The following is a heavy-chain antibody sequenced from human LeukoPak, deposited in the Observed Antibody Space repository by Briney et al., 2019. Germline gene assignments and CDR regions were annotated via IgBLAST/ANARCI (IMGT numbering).Heavy chain of an antibody. CDR2: INAGNGNT. CDR3: ARDSSGLDAFDI. J-gene: IGHJ3*02. Sequence: GASVKVSCKASGDTFTSYAMHWVRQAPGQGLEWMGWINAGNGNTKYSQEFQGRVTITRDTSASTAYMELSSLRSEDMAVYYCARDSSGLDAFDIWGQGTMVTVSS. CDR1: GDTFTSYA. D-gene: IGHD6-19*01. V-gene: IGHV1-3*03.